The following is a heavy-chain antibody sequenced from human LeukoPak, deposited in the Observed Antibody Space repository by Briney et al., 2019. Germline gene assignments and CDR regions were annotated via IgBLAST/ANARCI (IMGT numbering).Heavy chain of an antibody. CDR3: ARGSLWFGEFNY. J-gene: IGHJ4*02. CDR1: GFTFSSYA. CDR2: ISGSGGST. V-gene: IGHV3-23*01. D-gene: IGHD3-10*01. Sequence: GGSLRLSCAASGFTFSSYAMSWVSQAPGKGLEWVSAISGSGGSTYYADSVKGRFTISRDNSKNTLYLQMNSLRAEDTAVYYCARGSLWFGEFNYWGQGTLVTVSS.